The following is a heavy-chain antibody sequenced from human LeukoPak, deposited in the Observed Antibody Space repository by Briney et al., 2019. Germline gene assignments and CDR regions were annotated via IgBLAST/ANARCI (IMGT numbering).Heavy chain of an antibody. J-gene: IGHJ6*02. D-gene: IGHD2-15*01. CDR1: GGSISSYY. Sequence: SETLSLTCTVSGGSISSYYWSWIRQPPGKGLEWIGSIYHSGSTYYNPSLKSRVTISVDTSKNQFSLKLSSVTAADTAVYYCARVLVYYYGMDVWGQGTTVTVSS. CDR3: ARVLVYYYGMDV. CDR2: IYHSGST. V-gene: IGHV4-38-2*02.